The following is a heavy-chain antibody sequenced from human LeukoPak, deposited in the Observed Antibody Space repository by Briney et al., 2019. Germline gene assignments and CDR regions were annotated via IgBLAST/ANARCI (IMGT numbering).Heavy chain of an antibody. CDR3: ARRESRAEGDWFDP. D-gene: IGHD2-2*01. CDR1: GGSISSSNW. V-gene: IGHV4-4*02. CDR2: IYHSGST. Sequence: SETLSLTCAVSGGSISSSNWCSWVRQPPGKGLEWIGEIYHSGSTNYNPSLKRRVTISVDKSKNQFSLKLSSVTAADTAVYYCARRESRAEGDWFDPWGQGTLVTVSS. J-gene: IGHJ5*02.